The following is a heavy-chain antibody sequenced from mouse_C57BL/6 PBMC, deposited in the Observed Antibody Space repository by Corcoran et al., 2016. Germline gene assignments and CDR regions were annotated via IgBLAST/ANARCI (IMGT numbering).Heavy chain of an antibody. Sequence: DVQLQESGPGLVKPSQSLSLTCSVTGYSITSGYYWNWIRQFPGNKLEWMGYISYDGSNNYNPSLKNRISITRDTSKNQFFLKLNSVTTEDTATYYCAREETGDFDYWGQGTTLTVSS. J-gene: IGHJ2*01. CDR1: GYSITSGYY. V-gene: IGHV3-6*01. D-gene: IGHD3-2*01. CDR2: ISYDGSN. CDR3: AREETGDFDY.